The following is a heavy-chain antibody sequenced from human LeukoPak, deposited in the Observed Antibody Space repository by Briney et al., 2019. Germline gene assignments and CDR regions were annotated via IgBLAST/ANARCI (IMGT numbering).Heavy chain of an antibody. CDR3: AKDGGSYLNWIDP. CDR2: ISYDGSSK. D-gene: IGHD1-26*01. Sequence: PGRSLGLSCTASGFTFSSYGIHWVRQAPGEGLEWVAVISYDGSSKYYADSVKGRFTISRDNSKNTLHLQMNSLRAEDTAVYYCAKDGGSYLNWIDPWGQGTLVTVSS. CDR1: GFTFSSYG. J-gene: IGHJ5*02. V-gene: IGHV3-30*18.